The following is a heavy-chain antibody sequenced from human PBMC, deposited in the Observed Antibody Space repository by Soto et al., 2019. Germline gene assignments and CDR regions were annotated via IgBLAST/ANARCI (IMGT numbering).Heavy chain of an antibody. J-gene: IGHJ6*03. V-gene: IGHV4-34*01. D-gene: IGHD6-13*01. CDR2: INHSGST. CDR3: ARLGAAADLYYYYYYMDV. CDR1: GGSFSGYY. Sequence: LSLTCAVYGGSFSGYYLSWIRQPPGKGLEWIGEINHSGSTNYNPSLKSRVTISVDTSKNQFSLKLSSVTAADTAVYYCARLGAAADLYYYYYYMDVWGKGT.